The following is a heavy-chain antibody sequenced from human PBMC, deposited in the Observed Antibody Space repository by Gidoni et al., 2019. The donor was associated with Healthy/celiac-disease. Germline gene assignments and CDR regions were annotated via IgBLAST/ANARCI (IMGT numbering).Heavy chain of an antibody. J-gene: IGHJ4*02. Sequence: EVQLVESGGGLVKPGGSLRLSCAASGFTFSSYSMNWVRQAPGKGLEWVSSISSSSSYIYYADSVKGRFTISRDNAKNSLYLQMNSLRAEDTAVYYCARDRGDYIWGSYFDYWCQGTLVTVSS. CDR2: ISSSSSYI. CDR3: ARDRGDYIWGSYFDY. D-gene: IGHD3-16*01. CDR1: GFTFSSYS. V-gene: IGHV3-21*01.